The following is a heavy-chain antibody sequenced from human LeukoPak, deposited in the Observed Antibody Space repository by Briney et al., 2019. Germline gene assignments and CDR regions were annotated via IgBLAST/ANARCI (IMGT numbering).Heavy chain of an antibody. CDR2: IYYSGST. D-gene: IGHD3-22*01. CDR1: GGSISSSSYY. Sequence: SETLSLTCTVSGGSISSSSYYWGWIRQPPGKGLEWIGSIYYSGSTYYNPSLKSRVTISVDTSKNQFSLKLSSVTAADTAVYYCASMYYYDSSGPPDLLFDYWGQGTLVTVSS. CDR3: ASMYYYDSSGPPDLLFDY. J-gene: IGHJ4*02. V-gene: IGHV4-39*01.